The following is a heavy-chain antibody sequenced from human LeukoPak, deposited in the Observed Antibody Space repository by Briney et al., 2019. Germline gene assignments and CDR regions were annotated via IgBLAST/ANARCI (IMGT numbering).Heavy chain of an antibody. CDR1: GDSISSYY. CDR3: ARTKYGGHSIYYYYLDV. D-gene: IGHD4-23*01. Sequence: SETLSLTCTVSGDSISSYYWSWIRQPPGKGLDYIGHIYYNGDSNYKPSLKSRVTISVDTSKSQFSLQLRSVTTADTAVYYCARTKYGGHSIYYYYLDVWGKGTTVTVSS. CDR2: IYYNGDS. V-gene: IGHV4-59*01. J-gene: IGHJ6*03.